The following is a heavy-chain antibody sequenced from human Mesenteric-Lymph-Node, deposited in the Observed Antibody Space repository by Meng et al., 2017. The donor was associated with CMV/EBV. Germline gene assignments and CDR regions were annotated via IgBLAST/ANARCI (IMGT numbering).Heavy chain of an antibody. J-gene: IGHJ4*02. CDR1: GFSLTTSGMC. D-gene: IGHD6-25*01. CDR3: ARGLSGCRRGFDY. Sequence: SGPTLVKPTQTLTLTCTFSGFSLTTSGMCVSWVRQPPGKALEWPAFIDWDDDKFYNTSLKTRLTISKDTSKNQVVLTVTNMDPVDTATYYCARGLSGCRRGFDYWGQGTTVTVSS. V-gene: IGHV2-70*12. CDR2: IDWDDDK.